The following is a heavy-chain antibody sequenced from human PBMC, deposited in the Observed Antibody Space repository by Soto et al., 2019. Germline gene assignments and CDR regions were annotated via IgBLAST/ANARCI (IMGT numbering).Heavy chain of an antibody. V-gene: IGHV3-15*07. J-gene: IGHJ6*02. CDR1: GFTFSNAW. CDR2: IKSKTDGGTT. CDR3: TTMDIVGVVAVSFGMAV. D-gene: IGHD2-15*01. Sequence: GGSLRLSCAASGFTFSNAWMNWVRQAPGKGLEWVGRIKSKTDGGTTDYAAPVKGRFTISRDDSKNTLYLQMNSLKTEDTAVYYCTTMDIVGVVAVSFGMAVWGQGTTVPVSS.